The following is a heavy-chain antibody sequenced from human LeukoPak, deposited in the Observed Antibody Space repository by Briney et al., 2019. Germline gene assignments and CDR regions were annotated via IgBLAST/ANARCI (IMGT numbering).Heavy chain of an antibody. D-gene: IGHD3-3*01. CDR2: IYPGDSET. Sequence: GESLKISCQASGCIFSNYWIGWVRQMPGKGLEWMAIIYPGDSETKYSPSFQGQVTISVDKSISTAYLQWSSLKASDTAMYYCARPNYDFWSGYFALWGQGTLVTVSS. V-gene: IGHV5-51*01. J-gene: IGHJ4*02. CDR1: GCIFSNYW. CDR3: ARPNYDFWSGYFAL.